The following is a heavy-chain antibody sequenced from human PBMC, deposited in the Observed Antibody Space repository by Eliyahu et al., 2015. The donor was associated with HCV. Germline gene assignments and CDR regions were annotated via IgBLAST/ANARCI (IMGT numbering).Heavy chain of an antibody. D-gene: IGHD5-18*01. V-gene: IGHV3-74*01. CDR1: GXTFSSYW. J-gene: IGHJ4*02. CDR2: XNGDGSTT. Sequence: EVQLVESGXGLVQPGGSRXLSCAASGXTFSSYWMPWVRQAPGKGLVWVSRXNGDGSTTVYADSVQGRFTISRDNAKNTLYLQMNSLRAEDTAVYYCARYSPQGSYGFDYWGRGTLVTVSS. CDR3: ARYSPQGSYGFDY.